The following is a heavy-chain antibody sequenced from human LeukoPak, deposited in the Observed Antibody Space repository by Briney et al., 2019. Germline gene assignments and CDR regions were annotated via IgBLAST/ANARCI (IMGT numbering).Heavy chain of an antibody. CDR1: GFTFSSYW. D-gene: IGHD3-9*01. CDR3: ARGVDAAIDW. J-gene: IGHJ4*02. Sequence: PGGSLRLSCAASGFTFSSYWMNWVRQAPGKGLEWVDKINGDERDKYYVGSVRGRFNNSRDKAANSLYLQMNSRRGDDMALYYCARGVDAAIDWWGQGTLVTVSS. CDR2: INGDERDK. V-gene: IGHV3-7*01.